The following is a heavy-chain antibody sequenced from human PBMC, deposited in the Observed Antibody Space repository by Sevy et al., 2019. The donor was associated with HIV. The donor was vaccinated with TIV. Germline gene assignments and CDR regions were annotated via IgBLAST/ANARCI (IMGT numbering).Heavy chain of an antibody. J-gene: IGHJ6*03. Sequence: GGSLRLSCAASGFTFSSYWMSWVRQAPGKGLEWVANIKQDGSEKYYVDSVKGRFTISRDNAKNSLYLQMNGLRAEDTAVYYCARAETHIVVVPAAKSPLYYYYYMDVWGKGTTVTVSS. CDR3: ARAETHIVVVPAAKSPLYYYYYMDV. CDR2: IKQDGSEK. V-gene: IGHV3-7*03. CDR1: GFTFSSYW. D-gene: IGHD2-2*01.